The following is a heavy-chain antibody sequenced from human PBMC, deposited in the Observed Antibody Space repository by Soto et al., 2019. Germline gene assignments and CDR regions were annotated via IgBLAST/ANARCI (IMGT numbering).Heavy chain of an antibody. CDR3: ARDPVNSGSPGWWFDP. CDR2: INPSGGGT. Sequence: ASVKVSCKASGYTFINYHMHWVRQAPGQGPEWMGIINPSGGGTTYAQKFQGRVTMTRDTSTSTVYMEVSSLRSEDTAVYYCARDPVNSGSPGWWFDPWGQGALVTVSS. J-gene: IGHJ5*02. V-gene: IGHV1-46*03. CDR1: GYTFINYH. D-gene: IGHD1-26*01.